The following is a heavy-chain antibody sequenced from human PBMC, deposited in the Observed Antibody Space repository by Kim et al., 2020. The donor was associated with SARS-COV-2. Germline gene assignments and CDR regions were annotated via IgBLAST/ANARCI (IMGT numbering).Heavy chain of an antibody. D-gene: IGHD5-18*01. J-gene: IGHJ6*03. CDR1: GDSVSSNSAA. CDR3: ARGSGYSYINYYYYYMDV. Sequence: SQTLSLTCAISGDSVSSNSAAWNWIRQSPSRGLEWLGRTYYRSKWYNDYAVSVKSRITINPDTSKNQFSLQLNSVTPVDTAVYYCARGSGYSYINYYYYYMDVWGKGTTVTVSS. V-gene: IGHV6-1*01. CDR2: TYYRSKWYN.